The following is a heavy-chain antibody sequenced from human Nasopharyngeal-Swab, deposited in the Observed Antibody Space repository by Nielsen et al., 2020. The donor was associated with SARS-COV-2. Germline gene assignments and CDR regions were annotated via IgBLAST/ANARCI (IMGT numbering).Heavy chain of an antibody. D-gene: IGHD1-26*01. CDR2: ISYDGSNK. Sequence: GESLKISCAASGFTFSSYAMHWVRQAPGKGLEWVAVISYDGSNKYYADSVKGRFTISRDNSKNTLYLQMNSLRAEDTAVYYCARGYSGSCYSPFDYWGQGTLVTVSS. CDR3: ARGYSGSCYSPFDY. CDR1: GFTFSSYA. V-gene: IGHV3-30-3*01. J-gene: IGHJ4*02.